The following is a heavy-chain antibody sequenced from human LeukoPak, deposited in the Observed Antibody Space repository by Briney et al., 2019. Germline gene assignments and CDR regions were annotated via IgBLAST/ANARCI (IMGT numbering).Heavy chain of an antibody. J-gene: IGHJ4*02. V-gene: IGHV1-3*01. D-gene: IGHD4-23*01. CDR3: ARDAGKSVS. CDR2: INAGTGNT. CDR1: GYMFTKYA. Sequence: GASVKVSCKASGYMFTKYALHWVRQAPGQRLEWMGWINAGTGNTKYSQKFQDRVTITRDTSASTAYMELSSLRSEDTAMYYCARDAGKSVSWGQGTLVTVSS.